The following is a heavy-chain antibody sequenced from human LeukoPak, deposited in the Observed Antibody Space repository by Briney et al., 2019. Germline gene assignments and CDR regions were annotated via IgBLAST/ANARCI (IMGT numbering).Heavy chain of an antibody. J-gene: IGHJ4*02. CDR1: GGSISSYY. CDR2: IYYSGST. CDR3: ARAVDTAIDY. D-gene: IGHD5-18*01. V-gene: IGHV4-59*01. Sequence: SETLSLTCTVSGGSISSYYWSWIRQPPGKGLEWIGYIYYSGSTNYNPSLKSRVTISVDTSKNQFSLKLSSVTAADTAVYYCARAVDTAIDYWGQGTLVTVSS.